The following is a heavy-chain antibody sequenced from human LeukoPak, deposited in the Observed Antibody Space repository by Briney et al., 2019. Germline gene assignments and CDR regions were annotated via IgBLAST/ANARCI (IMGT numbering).Heavy chain of an antibody. V-gene: IGHV4-39*01. D-gene: IGHD6-13*01. CDR1: GGSISSSSYY. CDR3: ARGTIAAAGYYYFDY. CDR2: IYYSGST. J-gene: IGHJ4*02. Sequence: SETLSLTCTVSGGSISSSSYYWGWIRQPPGKGLEWIGNIYYSGSTYYNPSLKSRVTISVDTSKNQFSLKLTSVTAADTAVYHCARGTIAAAGYYYFDYWGQGTQVTVSS.